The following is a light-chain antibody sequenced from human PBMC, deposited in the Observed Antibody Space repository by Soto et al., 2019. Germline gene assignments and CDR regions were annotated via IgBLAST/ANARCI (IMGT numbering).Light chain of an antibody. J-gene: IGLJ1*01. Sequence: QSVLTQPASVSGSPGQSITISCTGTSSDVGGYNYVSWYQQHPGKAPKLMIYDVSNRPSGVSNRFSGSKSGNTASLTISGLQAEDEADYDCSSYTCSSTLLYVFGTGTKVTVL. V-gene: IGLV2-14*01. CDR1: SSDVGGYNY. CDR2: DVS. CDR3: SSYTCSSTLLYV.